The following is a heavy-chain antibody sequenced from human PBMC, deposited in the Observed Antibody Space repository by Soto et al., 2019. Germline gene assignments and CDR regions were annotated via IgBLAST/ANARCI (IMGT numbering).Heavy chain of an antibody. CDR2: ISYDGSNK. J-gene: IGHJ6*02. CDR1: GFTFSSYA. V-gene: IGHV3-30-3*01. D-gene: IGHD5-18*01. CDR3: ARERGYSYGYSKKGMDV. Sequence: ESGGGVVQPGRSLRLSCAASGFTFSSYAMHWVRQAPGKGLEWVAVISYDGSNKYYADSVKGRFTISRDNSKNTLYLQMNSLRAEDTAVYYCARERGYSYGYSKKGMDVWGQGTTVTVSS.